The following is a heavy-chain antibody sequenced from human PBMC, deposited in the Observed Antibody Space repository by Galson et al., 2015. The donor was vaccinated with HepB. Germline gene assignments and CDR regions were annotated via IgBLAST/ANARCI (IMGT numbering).Heavy chain of an antibody. CDR3: AKDIREFYDSGSYSDY. Sequence: SLRLSCAASGFKFSRYGMQWIRQTPGKGLEWVAVISNDGSNKYYPDSVKGRFTISRDNSKNTLYLQMNSLRAEDTAVYYCAKDIREFYDSGSYSDYWGQGTLVTVSS. V-gene: IGHV3-30*18. J-gene: IGHJ4*02. CDR2: ISNDGSNK. D-gene: IGHD3-10*01. CDR1: GFKFSRYG.